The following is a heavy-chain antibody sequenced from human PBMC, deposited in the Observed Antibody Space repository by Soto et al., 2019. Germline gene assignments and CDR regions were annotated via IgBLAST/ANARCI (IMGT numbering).Heavy chain of an antibody. D-gene: IGHD3-10*01. CDR2: INPNSGGT. Sequence: ASVKVSCKASGYTFSGYYMHWVRQAPGQGLEWMGWINPNSGGTNYAQKFQGRVTMTEDTSISTAYMELRRLRSDDTAVYYCATGNTMIRGLGHDAFDFWGQGTMVNVS. CDR3: ATGNTMIRGLGHDAFDF. J-gene: IGHJ3*01. CDR1: GYTFSGYY. V-gene: IGHV1-2*02.